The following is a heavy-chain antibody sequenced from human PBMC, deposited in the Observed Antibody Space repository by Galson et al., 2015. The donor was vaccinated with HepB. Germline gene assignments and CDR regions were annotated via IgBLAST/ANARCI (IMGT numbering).Heavy chain of an antibody. CDR1: GYIFTNYW. J-gene: IGHJ4*02. Sequence: QSGAEVKKPGESLRISCTGSGYIFTNYWITWVRQMPGKGLEWMGRIDPSDSYTNYSPSFQGHVTISVDKSISTAYLQWSNLKASDTVMYYCAKSERYNRSCYGRGYWGQGTL. D-gene: IGHD1-1*01. V-gene: IGHV5-10-1*01. CDR2: IDPSDSYT. CDR3: AKSERYNRSCYGRGY.